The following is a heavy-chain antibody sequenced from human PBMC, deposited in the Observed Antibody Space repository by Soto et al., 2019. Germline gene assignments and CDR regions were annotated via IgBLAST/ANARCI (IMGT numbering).Heavy chain of an antibody. D-gene: IGHD4-17*01. CDR1: GGTFSSYA. V-gene: IGHV1-69*13. CDR3: ATHGDYESWFDP. J-gene: IGHJ5*02. Sequence: SVKVSCKASGGTFSSYAISWVRQAPGQGLEWMGGIIPIFGTANYAQKFQGRVTITADESTSTAYMELSSLRSEDTAVYYCATHGDYESWFDPWGQGTLVTVSS. CDR2: IIPIFGTA.